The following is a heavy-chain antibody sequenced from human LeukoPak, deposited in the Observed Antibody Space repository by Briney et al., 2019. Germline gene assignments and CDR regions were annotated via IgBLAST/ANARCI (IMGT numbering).Heavy chain of an antibody. CDR1: GYIFSSYA. J-gene: IGHJ4*02. Sequence: GGSLRLSCEASGYIFSSYAMSWVRQAPGKGLEWVSVISNSGATTDYTDSVKGRFTISRDNSKNTLSLQMNSLRAEDTAVYYCAKEELYYYGSGTYYTLAPFDYWGQGTLVTVSS. D-gene: IGHD3-10*01. CDR2: ISNSGATT. V-gene: IGHV3-23*01. CDR3: AKEELYYYGSGTYYTLAPFDY.